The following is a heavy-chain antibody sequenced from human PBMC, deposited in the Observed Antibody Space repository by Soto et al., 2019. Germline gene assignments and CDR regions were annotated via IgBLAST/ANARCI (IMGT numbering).Heavy chain of an antibody. CDR3: AGLRGYAGSPIDY. CDR2: ISYNGNT. D-gene: IGHD2-15*01. J-gene: IGHJ4*02. Sequence: PSETLSLTCTVSGGSIISGYWSWIRQPPGKGQEWIGYISYNGNTNYNPSLKSRVTMSVDTPKNQFSLRLSSVTTADTAVYYCAGLRGYAGSPIDYWGQGTLVTV. V-gene: IGHV4-59*01. CDR1: GGSIISGY.